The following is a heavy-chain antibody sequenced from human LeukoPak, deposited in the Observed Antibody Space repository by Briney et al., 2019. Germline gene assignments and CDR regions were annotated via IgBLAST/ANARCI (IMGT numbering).Heavy chain of an antibody. D-gene: IGHD6-19*01. CDR2: ISYTGST. V-gene: IGHV4-61*01. J-gene: IGHJ4*02. CDR3: ARGSGWCDY. CDR1: GGSVSSGSYY. Sequence: PSETLSLTCTVSGGSVSSGSYYWSWIRQPPGKGLDWIGYISYTGSTNYNPSLKSRVIISRDTSKSQFPLKLSSVTAADTAVYYCARGSGWCDYWGQGSLVTVSS.